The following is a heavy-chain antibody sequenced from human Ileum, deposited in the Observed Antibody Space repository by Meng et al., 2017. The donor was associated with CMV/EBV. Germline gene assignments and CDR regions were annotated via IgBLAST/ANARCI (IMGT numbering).Heavy chain of an antibody. J-gene: IGHJ4*02. CDR3: ARSLYYSSYYFDY. D-gene: IGHD3-16*01. Sequence: ITLKALCPTLVRPNTNLPLTCTFSGFSFSTRGVGVGWIRQPPGKDLEWLALIYWDEDKGYSPSLKRRLTITKDTSKNQVVLTMTNVDPVDTATYFCARSLYYSSYYFDYWGQGTLVTVSS. CDR2: IYWDEDK. V-gene: IGHV2-5*02. CDR1: GFSFSTRGVG.